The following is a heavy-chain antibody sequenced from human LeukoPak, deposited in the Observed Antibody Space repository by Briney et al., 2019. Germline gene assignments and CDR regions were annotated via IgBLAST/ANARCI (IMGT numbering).Heavy chain of an antibody. CDR2: IIPMFGTA. CDR1: GGTFSSYE. D-gene: IGHD4-23*01. J-gene: IGHJ4*02. CDR3: ASGLDYGGNLWY. V-gene: IGHV1-69*06. Sequence: SVKVSCKASGGTFSSYEISWVRQAPGQGLEWMGGIIPMFGTAKYAQKFQGRVTITADKSTSTAYMELSRLRSDDTAVYYCASGLDYGGNLWYWGQGTLVTVSS.